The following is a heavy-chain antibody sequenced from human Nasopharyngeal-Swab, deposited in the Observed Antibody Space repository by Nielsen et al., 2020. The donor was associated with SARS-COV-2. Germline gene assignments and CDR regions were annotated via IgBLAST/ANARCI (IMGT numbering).Heavy chain of an antibody. V-gene: IGHV4-39*01. CDR3: ARSEAEDYSSSWYDY. D-gene: IGHD6-13*01. CDR2: IYYSGST. Sequence: PGKGLEWIGSIYYSGSTYYNPSFKSRVTISVDTSKNQFSLKLSSVAAADTAVYYCARSEAEDYSSSWYDYWGRGTLVTVSS. J-gene: IGHJ4*02.